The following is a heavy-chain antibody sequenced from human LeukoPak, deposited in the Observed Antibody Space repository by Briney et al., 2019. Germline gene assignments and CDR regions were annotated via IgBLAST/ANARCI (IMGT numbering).Heavy chain of an antibody. CDR2: IYYSGST. CDR1: GGSISNNY. Sequence: SETLSLTCTVSGGSISNNYWSWIRQPPGKGLEWIGYIYYSGSTNYNPSLKSRVTISVDTSKNQFSLRLNSVTAADTAVYYCASGSTTHSIWGQGALVTVSS. J-gene: IGHJ3*02. V-gene: IGHV4-59*01. D-gene: IGHD2-2*01. CDR3: ASGSTTHSI.